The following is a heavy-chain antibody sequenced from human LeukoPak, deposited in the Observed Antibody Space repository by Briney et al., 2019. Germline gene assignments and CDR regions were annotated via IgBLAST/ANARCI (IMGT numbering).Heavy chain of an antibody. V-gene: IGHV1-46*01. CDR1: GYTFTSYY. CDR2: INPSGGST. D-gene: IGHD6-13*01. J-gene: IGHJ6*03. CDR3: ARDLRDFSESWYSHYYYMDV. Sequence: ASVKVSCKASGYTFTSYYMHWVRQAPGQGLEWMGIINPSGGSTSYAQKFQGRVTMTRDMSTRTVYMELSSLRSEDTAVYYCARDLRDFSESWYSHYYYMDVWGKGTTVTVSS.